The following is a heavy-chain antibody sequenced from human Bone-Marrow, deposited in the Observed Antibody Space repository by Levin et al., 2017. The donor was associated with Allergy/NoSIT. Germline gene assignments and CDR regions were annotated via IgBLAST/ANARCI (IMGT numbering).Heavy chain of an antibody. CDR1: GFTFSRYW. CDR2: INSDGSSI. J-gene: IGHJ4*02. D-gene: IGHD3-22*01. Sequence: ETLSLTCAASGFTFSRYWMHWVRQVPGKGLVWVSRINSDGSSITYADSVKGRLTISRDNAKNTLYLQLDSLRAEDTAVYYCAGDPDSSGYSTFDYWGQGILVTVSS. V-gene: IGHV3-74*01. CDR3: AGDPDSSGYSTFDY.